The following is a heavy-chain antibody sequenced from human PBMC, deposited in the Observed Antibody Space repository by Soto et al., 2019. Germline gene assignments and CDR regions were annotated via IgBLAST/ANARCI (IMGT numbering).Heavy chain of an antibody. CDR2: IYYSGST. D-gene: IGHD7-27*01. Sequence: SETLSLTCTVSGGSINSYYWSWIRQPPGKGLEWIGYIYYSGSTNYNPSLKSRVTISVDTSTNQFSLKLSSVTAADTAVYYCARRLGGYYYYGMDGWGQGTTVTVSS. CDR3: ARRLGGYYYYGMDG. CDR1: GGSINSYY. V-gene: IGHV4-59*08. J-gene: IGHJ6*02.